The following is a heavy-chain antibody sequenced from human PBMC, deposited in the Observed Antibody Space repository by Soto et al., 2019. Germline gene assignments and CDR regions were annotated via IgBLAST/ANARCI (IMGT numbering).Heavy chain of an antibody. V-gene: IGHV1-69*01. J-gene: IGHJ3*02. Sequence: QVQLVQSGAEVKKPGSSVKVSCKASGGTFNGLSFSWVRQAPGQGLEWMGSIIPMFNTSTYAQRFQGRVTITADESTTTAYMDLSSLTSEDTAVYYCTSDDTVLVGADSAFDIWGQGTMVTVSS. CDR3: TSDDTVLVGADSAFDI. CDR2: IIPMFNTS. CDR1: GGTFNGLS. D-gene: IGHD4-17*01.